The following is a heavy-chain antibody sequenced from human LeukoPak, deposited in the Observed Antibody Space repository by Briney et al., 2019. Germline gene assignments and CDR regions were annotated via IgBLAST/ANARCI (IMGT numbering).Heavy chain of an antibody. V-gene: IGHV3-30*04. CDR3: ARFGKYSSSWYYFDY. CDR2: ISNDGRAN. J-gene: IGHJ4*02. Sequence: GGSLRLSCAASGFTFSSYAMHWVRQAPGKGLEWVVVISNDGRANYYADSVKGRFTISRDNSKNTLYLQMNSLRAEDTAVYYCARFGKYSSSWYYFDYWGQGTLVTVSS. D-gene: IGHD6-13*01. CDR1: GFTFSSYA.